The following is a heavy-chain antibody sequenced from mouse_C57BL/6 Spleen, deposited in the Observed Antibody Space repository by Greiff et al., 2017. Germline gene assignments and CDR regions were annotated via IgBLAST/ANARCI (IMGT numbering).Heavy chain of an antibody. CDR2: ISYDGSN. V-gene: IGHV3-6*01. D-gene: IGHD1-1*01. CDR3: ARPLYYGSSYWYFDV. Sequence: EVKLMESGPGLVKPSQSLSLTCSVTGYSITSGYYWNWIRQFPGNKLEWMGYISYDGSNNSNPTLKNRSSITRDTSKNQFFLKLNSVTTEDTATYYCARPLYYGSSYWYFDVWGTGTTVTVSS. J-gene: IGHJ1*03. CDR1: GYSITSGYY.